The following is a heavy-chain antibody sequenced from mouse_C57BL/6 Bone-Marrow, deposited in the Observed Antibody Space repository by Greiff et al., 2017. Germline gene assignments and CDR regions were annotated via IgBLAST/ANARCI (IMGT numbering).Heavy chain of an antibody. J-gene: IGHJ2*01. Sequence: VQLQQSGAELVRPGASVKLSCTASGFNIKDDYMHWVKQRPEQGLEWIGWIDPENGDTEYASKFQGKATITADASSNTAYLQLSSLTSEDTAVYDCTTIYGYEDYFDYWGQGTTLTVSS. CDR1: GFNIKDDY. CDR2: IDPENGDT. D-gene: IGHD2-2*01. CDR3: TTIYGYEDYFDY. V-gene: IGHV14-4*01.